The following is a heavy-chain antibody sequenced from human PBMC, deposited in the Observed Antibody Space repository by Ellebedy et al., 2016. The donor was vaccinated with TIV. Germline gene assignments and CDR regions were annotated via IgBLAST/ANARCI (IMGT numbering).Heavy chain of an antibody. V-gene: IGHV3-23*01. J-gene: IGHJ4*02. Sequence: PGGSLRLSCAVSGLTVSSHGMSWVRQAPGKGLEWVSGLTASGDSTYYADTVKGRFTISRDNSKNTLYLQMNSLRVEDTALYYGVVTGWRGGTIVPFTYWGQGSLVTVSS. CDR1: GLTVSSHG. D-gene: IGHD2-21*02. CDR3: VVTGWRGGTIVPFTY. CDR2: LTASGDST.